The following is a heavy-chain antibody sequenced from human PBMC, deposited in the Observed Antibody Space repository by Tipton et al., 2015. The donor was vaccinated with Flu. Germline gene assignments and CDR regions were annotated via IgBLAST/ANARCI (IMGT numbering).Heavy chain of an antibody. Sequence: LRLSCTVSGGSMSSFYWTWIRQPAGKGLEWIGRMYVSGSTKYNPSLKSRVTMSVDTSKNQFPLKLSSVTAADTAVYYCARGSGSGTDVTFYFWGQGTLVTVSS. CDR1: GGSMSSFY. CDR2: MYVSGST. J-gene: IGHJ4*02. D-gene: IGHD3-10*01. CDR3: ARGSGSGTDVTFYF. V-gene: IGHV4-4*07.